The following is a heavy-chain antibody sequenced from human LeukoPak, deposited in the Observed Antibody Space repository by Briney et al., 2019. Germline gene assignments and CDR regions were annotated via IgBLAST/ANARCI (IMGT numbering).Heavy chain of an antibody. D-gene: IGHD3-22*01. CDR3: AKRVYYDSSGYIDY. V-gene: IGHV3-48*03. CDR2: ISSSGSTI. Sequence: GGSLRLSCAASGFTFSSYEMNWVRQAPGKGLEWVSYISSSGSTIYYADSVKGRFTISRDNAKNSLYLQMNSLRAEDTAVYYCAKRVYYDSSGYIDYWGQGTLVTVSS. CDR1: GFTFSSYE. J-gene: IGHJ4*02.